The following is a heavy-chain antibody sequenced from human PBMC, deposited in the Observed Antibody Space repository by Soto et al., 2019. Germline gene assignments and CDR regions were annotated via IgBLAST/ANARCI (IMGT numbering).Heavy chain of an antibody. CDR1: GYTFTGYY. CDR2: INPNIGGT. Sequence: QVQLVQSGAEVKKPGASVKVSCKASGYTFTGYYMHWVRQAPGQGLEWMGWINPNIGGTHYAQKFQGWVTMTRDTSISTAYMELSRLRSDDTAVYYCARSWCPLPPIFCLVIIYWGQGTLVTVSS. CDR3: ARSWCPLPPIFCLVIIY. D-gene: IGHD3-9*01. V-gene: IGHV1-2*04. J-gene: IGHJ4*02.